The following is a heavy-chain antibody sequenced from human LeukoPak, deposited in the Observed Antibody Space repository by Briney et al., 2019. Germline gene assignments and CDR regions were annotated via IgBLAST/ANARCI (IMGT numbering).Heavy chain of an antibody. Sequence: GGSLRLSCSASGSTFSTDTMYWVRQAPGKGLEYVSGMTGDGGSIEYADSVKGRFTISRENSKYTVYLQMSGPRTEDTAVYYCARRSGGFDSWGQGTLVTVSS. CDR1: GSTFSTDT. CDR2: MTGDGGSI. CDR3: ARRSGGFDS. D-gene: IGHD1-26*01. V-gene: IGHV3-64D*09. J-gene: IGHJ5*01.